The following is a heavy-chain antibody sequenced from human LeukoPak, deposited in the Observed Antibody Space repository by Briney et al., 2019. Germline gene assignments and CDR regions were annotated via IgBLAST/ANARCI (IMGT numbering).Heavy chain of an antibody. V-gene: IGHV3-21*01. J-gene: IGHJ3*02. CDR1: GFTFSSYS. Sequence: GGSLRLSCAASGFTFSSYSMNWVRQAPGKGLEWVSYISSGSGYISYADSVKGRFTISRDNAKNTLYLQVNSLRAEDTAVYYCARTDRFDIWGQGTMVTVSS. CDR3: ARTDRFDI. CDR2: ISSGSGYI.